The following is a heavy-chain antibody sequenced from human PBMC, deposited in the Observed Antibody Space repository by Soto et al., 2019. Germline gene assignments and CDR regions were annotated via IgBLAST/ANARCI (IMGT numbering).Heavy chain of an antibody. J-gene: IGHJ5*02. Sequence: GGSLRLSCAASGFTFSSYWMHWVRQAPGKGLVWVSRINTDGSSTTYADSVKGRFTISRDNAKNTLYLQMNSLRAEDTAVYYCAREPRPVISLNWFDPWGQGTLVTVSS. CDR2: INTDGSST. CDR1: GFTFSSYW. CDR3: AREPRPVISLNWFDP. D-gene: IGHD3-22*01. V-gene: IGHV3-74*03.